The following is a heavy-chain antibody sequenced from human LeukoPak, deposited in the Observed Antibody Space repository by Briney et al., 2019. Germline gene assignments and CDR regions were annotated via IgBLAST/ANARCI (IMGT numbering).Heavy chain of an antibody. CDR3: ARFVNSITMVRGAYDY. V-gene: IGHV4-59*08. CDR1: GGSISSYY. CDR2: IYYSGST. D-gene: IGHD3-10*01. J-gene: IGHJ4*02. Sequence: SETLSLTCTVSGGSISSYYWSWIRQPPGKGLEWIGYIYYSGSTNYNPSLKGRVTISVDTSKNQFSLKLSSVTAADTAVYYCARFVNSITMVRGAYDYWGQGTLVTVSS.